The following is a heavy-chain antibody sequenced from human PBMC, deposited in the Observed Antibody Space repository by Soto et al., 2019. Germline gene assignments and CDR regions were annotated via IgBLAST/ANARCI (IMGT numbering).Heavy chain of an antibody. Sequence: ASAKVCCKASGYTLTSYGISWVRQAHKQGLEWMGWISAYNGNTNYAQKLQGHVTISADKSISTAYLQWSTLKASDTAMYYCARLGFEYDTSTPYYNVLHYYGVDVWGQGTTVTVSS. CDR2: ISAYNGNT. CDR3: ARLGFEYDTSTPYYNVLHYYGVDV. D-gene: IGHD3-9*01. V-gene: IGHV1-18*01. CDR1: GYTLTSYG. J-gene: IGHJ6*02.